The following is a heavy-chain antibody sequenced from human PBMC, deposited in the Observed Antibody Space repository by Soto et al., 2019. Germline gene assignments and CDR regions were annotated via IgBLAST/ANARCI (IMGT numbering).Heavy chain of an antibody. D-gene: IGHD6-6*01. CDR3: ARESEDLSSNFDY. Sequence: GGSLRLSCAASGFTFSRYSMNWVRQAPGKGLEWVSSISSTTNYIYYADSMKGRFTVSRDNAKNSVYLDMNSLSAEDTAVYYCARESEDLSSNFDYWGEGAMVTV. CDR2: ISSTTNYI. CDR1: GFTFSRYS. V-gene: IGHV3-21*01. J-gene: IGHJ4*02.